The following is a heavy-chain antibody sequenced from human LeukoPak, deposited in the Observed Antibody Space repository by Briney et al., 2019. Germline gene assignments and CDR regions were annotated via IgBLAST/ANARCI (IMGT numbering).Heavy chain of an antibody. CDR1: GGSFSGYY. CDR2: INHSGST. Sequence: SETPSLTCAVYGGSFSGYYWSWIRQPPGKGLEWIGEINHSGSTNYNPSLKSRVTISVDTSKNQFSLKLSSVTAADTAVYYCARDRRYFDWLLSTPYYYYGMDVWGKGTTVTVSS. CDR3: ARDRRYFDWLLSTPYYYYGMDV. D-gene: IGHD3-9*01. J-gene: IGHJ6*04. V-gene: IGHV4-34*01.